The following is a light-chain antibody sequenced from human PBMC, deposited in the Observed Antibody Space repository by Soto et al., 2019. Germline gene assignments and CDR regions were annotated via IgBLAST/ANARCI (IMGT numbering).Light chain of an antibody. V-gene: IGLV8-61*01. J-gene: IGLJ2*01. CDR1: SDSVSASHF. CDR2: NTN. CDR3: VLYMRCGISV. Sequence: QTVVTQEPSFSVSPGGTVTLTCGLSSDSVSASHFPRWYQQTPGQAPRTLIYNTNTRSSGVPDRFSGSILGNRAALTITGAQADDESDYYCVLYMRCGISVFGGGTKLTVL.